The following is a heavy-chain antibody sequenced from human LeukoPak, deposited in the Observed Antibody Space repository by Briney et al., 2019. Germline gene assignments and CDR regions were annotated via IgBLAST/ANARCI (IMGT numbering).Heavy chain of an antibody. J-gene: IGHJ6*03. D-gene: IGHD4-17*01. CDR1: GGSISSSSYY. Sequence: SETLSLTCTVSGGSISSSSYYWGWIRQPPGKGLEWIGSIYYSGSTYHNPSLKSRVTISVDTSKNQFSLKLSSVTAADTAVYYCARPVYGDYDDYYYMDVWGKGTTVTVSS. CDR3: ARPVYGDYDDYYYMDV. CDR2: IYYSGST. V-gene: IGHV4-39*01.